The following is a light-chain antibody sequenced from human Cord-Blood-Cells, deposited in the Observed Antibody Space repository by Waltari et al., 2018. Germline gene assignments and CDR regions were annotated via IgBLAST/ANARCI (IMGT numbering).Light chain of an antibody. V-gene: IGLV2-8*01. CDR1: RSDVGGYNY. J-gene: IGLJ2*01. Sequence: QSALTQPPSASGSPGQSVTISCTGTRSDVGGYNYVSWYQQHPGQATKLMIYDVSKRPSGVPDRFSGSKSGNTASLTVSGLQAEDEADYYCSSYAGSNVVFGGGTKLTVL. CDR3: SSYAGSNVV. CDR2: DVS.